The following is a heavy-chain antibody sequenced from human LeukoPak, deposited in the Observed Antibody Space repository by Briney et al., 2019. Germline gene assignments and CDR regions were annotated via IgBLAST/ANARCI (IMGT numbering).Heavy chain of an antibody. Sequence: GGSPRLSCAASGFTFSSYAMSWVRPAPGKGLEWVSAISGSGGSTYYADSVKGRFTISRDNSKNTLYLQMNSLRAEDTAVYYCAKDLYDSSGYYYEPFDYWGQGTLVTVSS. V-gene: IGHV3-23*01. CDR2: ISGSGGST. CDR1: GFTFSSYA. D-gene: IGHD3-22*01. J-gene: IGHJ4*02. CDR3: AKDLYDSSGYYYEPFDY.